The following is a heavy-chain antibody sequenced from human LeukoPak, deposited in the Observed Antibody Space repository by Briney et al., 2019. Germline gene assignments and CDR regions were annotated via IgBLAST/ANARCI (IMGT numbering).Heavy chain of an antibody. CDR2: IYSDDRT. J-gene: IGHJ4*02. Sequence: GGSLRLSCAASGFTVIDSYMTWVRQAPGKGLEWVSTIYSDDRTYYADSVKGRFTISRDSSKNTLFLQMNGLRAEDTAFYYCVKNYYGSGITTDYWGRGILVTVSS. CDR3: VKNYYGSGITTDY. V-gene: IGHV3-53*01. CDR1: GFTVIDSY. D-gene: IGHD3-10*01.